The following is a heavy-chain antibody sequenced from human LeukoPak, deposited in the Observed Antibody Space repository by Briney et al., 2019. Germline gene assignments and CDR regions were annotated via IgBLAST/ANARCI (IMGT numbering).Heavy chain of an antibody. Sequence: PSETLSLTCNVSGGSISNYYWSWVRQSPGKGLEWIGYIYYTGSTNYKPSLKSRVTISVDKSKNQFSLKLSSVTAADTAMYYCARHFYSSSWSYYYYMAVWGKGTTVTVSS. V-gene: IGHV4-59*01. CDR3: ARHFYSSSWSYYYYMAV. CDR2: IYYTGST. J-gene: IGHJ6*03. D-gene: IGHD6-13*01. CDR1: GGSISNYY.